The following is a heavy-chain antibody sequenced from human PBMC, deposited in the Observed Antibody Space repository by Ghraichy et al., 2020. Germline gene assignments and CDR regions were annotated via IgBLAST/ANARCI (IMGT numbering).Heavy chain of an antibody. CDR1: GGSISSYY. D-gene: IGHD6-13*01. CDR2: IHYSGSA. Sequence: SETLSLTCTVSGGSISSYYWSWIRQPPGKGLESIGYIHYSGSANYNPSLKSRLTISVDTSKNQFSLQLTSVTAADTAVYYCARHGQQPSRRGPNFDYWGQGILVTVSS. CDR3: ARHGQQPSRRGPNFDY. V-gene: IGHV4-59*08. J-gene: IGHJ4*01.